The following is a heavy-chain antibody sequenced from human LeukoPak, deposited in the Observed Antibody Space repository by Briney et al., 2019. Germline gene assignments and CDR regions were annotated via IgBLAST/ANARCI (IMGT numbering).Heavy chain of an antibody. J-gene: IGHJ4*02. CDR3: ASRSGDSSTFYY. Sequence: SETLSLTCTVSGVSITTYYWTWIRQTPGKGLEWIGYTHYSGTTNYTPSLKSRVTIVVDMSRNQFSLKLSSVTAADTAIYYCASRSGDSSTFYYWGQGTLVTVSS. V-gene: IGHV4-59*01. CDR1: GVSITTYY. D-gene: IGHD6-13*01. CDR2: THYSGTT.